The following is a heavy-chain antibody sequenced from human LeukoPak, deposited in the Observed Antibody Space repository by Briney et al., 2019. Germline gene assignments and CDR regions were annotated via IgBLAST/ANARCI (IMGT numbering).Heavy chain of an antibody. D-gene: IGHD3-22*01. V-gene: IGHV3-30*04. CDR2: ISYDGSNK. CDR1: GFTFSSYA. Sequence: GGSLRLSCAASGFTFSSYAMHWVRQAPGKGLEWVTVISYDGSNKYYADSVKGRFTISRDNSKNTLYLQMNSLRAEDTAVYYCAKCPTDSDYFDYWGQGTLVTVSS. CDR3: AKCPTDSDYFDY. J-gene: IGHJ4*02.